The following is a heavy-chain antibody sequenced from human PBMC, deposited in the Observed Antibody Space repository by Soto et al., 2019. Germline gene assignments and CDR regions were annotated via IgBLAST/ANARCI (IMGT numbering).Heavy chain of an antibody. CDR1: GFTFSSYA. D-gene: IGHD3-9*01. Sequence: PGGPLRLSCAASGFTFSSYAMSWVRQAPGKGLEWVSAISGSGGSTYYADSVKGRFTISRDNSKNTLYLQMNSLRAEDTAVYYCAKSDDYDILTGYYGGYFDYWGQGTLVTVSS. V-gene: IGHV3-23*01. CDR3: AKSDDYDILTGYYGGYFDY. CDR2: ISGSGGST. J-gene: IGHJ4*02.